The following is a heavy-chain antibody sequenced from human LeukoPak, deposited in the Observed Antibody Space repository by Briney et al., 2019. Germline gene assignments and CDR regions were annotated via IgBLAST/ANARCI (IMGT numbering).Heavy chain of an antibody. CDR3: AKGGVVACYYYGMDV. CDR1: GFTFSSYG. Sequence: GGSLRLSCAASGFTFSSYGMHWVRQAPGKGLEWVAVISYDGSNKYYADSVKGRFTISRDNSKNTLYLQMNSLRAEDTAVYYCAKGGVVACYYYGMDVWGQGTTVTVSS. J-gene: IGHJ6*02. V-gene: IGHV3-30*18. CDR2: ISYDGSNK. D-gene: IGHD2-15*01.